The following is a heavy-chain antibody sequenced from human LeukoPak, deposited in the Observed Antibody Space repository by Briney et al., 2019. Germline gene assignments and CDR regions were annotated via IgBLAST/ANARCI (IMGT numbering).Heavy chain of an antibody. CDR2: INHSGST. CDR1: GGSFSGYY. Sequence: SETLSLTCAVYGGSFSGYYWSWIRQPPGKGLEWIGEINHSGSTNYNPSLKSRVTISVDTSKNQFSLKLGSVTAADTAVYYCARVGTYSYGYDADYWGQGTLVTVSS. D-gene: IGHD5-18*01. J-gene: IGHJ4*02. V-gene: IGHV4-34*01. CDR3: ARVGTYSYGYDADY.